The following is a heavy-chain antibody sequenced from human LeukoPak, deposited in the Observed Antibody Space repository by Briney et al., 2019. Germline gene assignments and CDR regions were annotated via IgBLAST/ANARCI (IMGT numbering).Heavy chain of an antibody. CDR1: GGSFSGYY. CDR3: AGVRGKYDYGSGKLGFFDY. D-gene: IGHD3-10*01. Sequence: SESLSLSCAVYGGSFSGYYWSWIRQPPGKGLEWIGEINHSGSTNYNPSLKRRVAISVDTSKNQFSLKLSSVTAEDTAVYYGAGVRGKYDYGSGKLGFFDYWAEGTLVTVSS. V-gene: IGHV4-34*01. J-gene: IGHJ4*02. CDR2: INHSGST.